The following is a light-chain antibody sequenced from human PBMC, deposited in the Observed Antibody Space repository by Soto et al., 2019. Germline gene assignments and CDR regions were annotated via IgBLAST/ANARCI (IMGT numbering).Light chain of an antibody. V-gene: IGKV3-15*01. CDR3: QQYDTWPSIT. Sequence: EIVTTQSPATLSVSPGEGATLSCRASQSVRTKLAWYQQKAGQAPRLLIYGASTRASGVSDRFSGSGSGTEYTLTISRLQSEDFAVYYCQQYDTWPSITFGQGTRLEIK. CDR1: QSVRTK. CDR2: GAS. J-gene: IGKJ5*01.